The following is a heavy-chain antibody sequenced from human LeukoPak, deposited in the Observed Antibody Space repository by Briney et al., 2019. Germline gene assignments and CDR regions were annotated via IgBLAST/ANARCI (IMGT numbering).Heavy chain of an antibody. CDR1: GGSFSGYY. V-gene: IGHV4-59*01. CDR3: AGGRPYYFDY. J-gene: IGHJ4*02. Sequence: PSETLSLTCAVYGGSFSGYYWSWIRQPPGKGLEWIGYISYSGSTNYNPSLKSRVTISVDTSKNQFSLKLSSVTAADTAVYYCAGGRPYYFDYWGQGTLVTVSS. CDR2: ISYSGST.